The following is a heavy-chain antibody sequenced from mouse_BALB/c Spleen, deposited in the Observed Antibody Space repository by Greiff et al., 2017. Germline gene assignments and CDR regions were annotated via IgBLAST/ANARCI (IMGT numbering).Heavy chain of an antibody. Sequence: EVQLVESGGGLVQPGGSRKLSCAASGFTFSSFGMHWVRQAPEKGLEWVAYISSGSSTIYYADTVKGRFTISRDNPKNTLFLQMTSLRSEDTAMYYCARNPYYYGSSYAMDYWGQGTSGTVSS. CDR3: ARNPYYYGSSYAMDY. CDR2: ISSGSSTI. J-gene: IGHJ4*01. V-gene: IGHV5-17*02. CDR1: GFTFSSFG. D-gene: IGHD1-1*01.